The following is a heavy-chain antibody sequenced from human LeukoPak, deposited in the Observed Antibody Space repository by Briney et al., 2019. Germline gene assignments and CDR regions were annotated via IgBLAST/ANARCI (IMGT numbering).Heavy chain of an antibody. J-gene: IGHJ5*02. D-gene: IGHD2-15*01. CDR1: GYTFTSYG. CDR3: ARDGGYCSGGSCYGGWFDP. V-gene: IGHV1-18*01. CDR2: ISAYNGNT. Sequence: ASVKVSCKASGYTFTSYGISWVRQAPGRGLEWMGWISAYNGNTNYAQKLQGRVTMTTDTSTSTAYMELRSLRSDDTAVYYCARDGGYCSGGSCYGGWFDPWGQGTLVTVSS.